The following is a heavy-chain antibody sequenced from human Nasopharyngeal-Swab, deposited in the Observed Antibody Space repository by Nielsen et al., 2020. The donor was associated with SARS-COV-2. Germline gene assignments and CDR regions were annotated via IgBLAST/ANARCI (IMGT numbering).Heavy chain of an antibody. Sequence: GGSLRLSCAASGFTFSSYEMNLVRQAPGKGLEWVSYISSSGSTIYYADSVKGRFTISRDNAKNSLCLQMNSLRAEDTAVYYCARIRIAAAGIFDYWGQGTLVTVSS. D-gene: IGHD6-13*01. V-gene: IGHV3-48*03. CDR3: ARIRIAAAGIFDY. CDR2: ISSSGSTI. CDR1: GFTFSSYE. J-gene: IGHJ4*02.